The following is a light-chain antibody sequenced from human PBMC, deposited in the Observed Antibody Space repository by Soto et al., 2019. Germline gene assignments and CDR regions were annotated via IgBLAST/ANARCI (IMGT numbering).Light chain of an antibody. CDR1: SSDVGAYKY. V-gene: IGLV2-8*01. Sequence: QSALTQPPSASGSPGQSVTISCTGTSSDVGAYKYVSWYQQYPGKAPKLMIYEVTKRPSGVPDRFSGSKSGNTAPLTVSGLQAEDEDDYYCPSYVGHDIWVFGGGTKVTVL. CDR2: EVT. J-gene: IGLJ3*02. CDR3: PSYVGHDIWV.